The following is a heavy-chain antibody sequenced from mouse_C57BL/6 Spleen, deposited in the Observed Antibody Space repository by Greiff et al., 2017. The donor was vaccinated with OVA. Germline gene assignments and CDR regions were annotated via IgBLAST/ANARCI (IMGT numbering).Heavy chain of an antibody. V-gene: IGHV5-6*02. CDR1: GFTFSSYG. CDR2: ISSGGSYP. J-gene: IGHJ1*03. Sequence: EVKLVESGGDLVKPGGSLKLSCAASGFTFSSYGMSWVRQTPDKRLEWVATISSGGSYPYYPASVTGRFTISRENAKNTLYLQMSSLKSEDTAMYYCARRRGGGYFDVWGTGTTVTVSS. CDR3: ARRRGGGYFDV.